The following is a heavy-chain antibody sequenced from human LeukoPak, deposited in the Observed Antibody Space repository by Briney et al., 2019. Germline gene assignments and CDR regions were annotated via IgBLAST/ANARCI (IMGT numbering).Heavy chain of an antibody. CDR3: VKDRWIDY. J-gene: IGHJ4*02. CDR1: GGSISGSSYF. D-gene: IGHD5-24*01. V-gene: IGHV4-39*02. CDR2: IYYSGST. Sequence: SETLSLTCTVSGGSISGSSYFWGWIRQPPGKGLEWIGSIYYSGSTYYNPSLKSRVTISVDTSKNQFSLKLSSVTAADTAVYYCVKDRWIDYWGQGALVTVSS.